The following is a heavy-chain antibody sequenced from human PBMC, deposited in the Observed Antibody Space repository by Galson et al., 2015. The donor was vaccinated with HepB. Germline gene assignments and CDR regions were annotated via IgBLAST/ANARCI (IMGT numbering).Heavy chain of an antibody. D-gene: IGHD2-2*01. CDR1: GGSISSSSYY. J-gene: IGHJ6*03. CDR3: ARVEYCSSTSCYDTYYYYYYMDV. V-gene: IGHV4-39*07. Sequence: ETLSLTCTVSGGSISSSSYYWGWIRQPPGKGLEWIGSIYYSGSTYYNPSLKSRVTISVDTSKNQFSLKLSSVTAADTAVYYCARVEYCSSTSCYDTYYYYYYMDVWGKGTTVTVSS. CDR2: IYYSGST.